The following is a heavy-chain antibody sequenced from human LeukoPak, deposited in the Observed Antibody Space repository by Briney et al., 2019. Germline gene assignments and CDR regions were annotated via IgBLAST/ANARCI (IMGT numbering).Heavy chain of an antibody. CDR2: MNPNSGNT. CDR1: GYTFTNYD. J-gene: IGHJ5*02. V-gene: IGHV1-8*01. D-gene: IGHD2-2*01. CDR3: ASEVVPAAMEAWFDP. Sequence: ASVKVSCKASGYTFTNYDINWVRQATGQGLEWMGWMNPNSGNTGYAQKFQGRVSLTRDTSISTAYMELSSLRSEDTAVYYCASEVVPAAMEAWFDPWGQGTLVTVSS.